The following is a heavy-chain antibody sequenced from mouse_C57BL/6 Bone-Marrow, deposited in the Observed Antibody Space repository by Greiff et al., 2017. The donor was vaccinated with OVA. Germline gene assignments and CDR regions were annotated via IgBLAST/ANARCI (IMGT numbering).Heavy chain of an antibody. CDR3: ARSSTVVDYYFDY. Sequence: EVHLVESGGGLVQPGGSLSLSCAASGFTFTDYYMSWVRQPPGKALEWLGFIRNKANGYTTEYSASVKGRFTISRDNSQSILYLQMNALRAEDSATYYCARSSTVVDYYFDYWGQGTTLTVSS. CDR2: IRNKANGYTT. CDR1: GFTFTDYY. J-gene: IGHJ2*01. D-gene: IGHD1-1*01. V-gene: IGHV7-3*01.